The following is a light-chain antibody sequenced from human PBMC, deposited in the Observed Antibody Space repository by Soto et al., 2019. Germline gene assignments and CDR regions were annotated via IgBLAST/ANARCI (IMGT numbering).Light chain of an antibody. V-gene: IGLV2-14*01. Sequence: QSALTQPASVSGSPGQSITISCTGTSSDVVTYNYVSWYQQHPGKAPKLMIYDVSNRPSGVSDRFSGSKSGNTASLTISGLQAEDEADYYCSSYTSSSTSLVFGGGTKLTVL. CDR2: DVS. CDR1: SSDVVTYNY. CDR3: SSYTSSSTSLV. J-gene: IGLJ2*01.